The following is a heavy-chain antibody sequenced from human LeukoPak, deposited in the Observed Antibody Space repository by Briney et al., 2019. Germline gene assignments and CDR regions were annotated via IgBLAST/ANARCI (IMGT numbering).Heavy chain of an antibody. D-gene: IGHD1-26*01. CDR2: IKQDGSEK. CDR1: GFTFSSYW. V-gene: IGHV3-7*01. J-gene: IGHJ4*02. CDR3: VRSMNGRYGFFDY. Sequence: GGSLRLSCAASGFTFSSYWMSWVRQAPGKGLEWVANIKQDGSEKYYVDSVKGRFTISRDNAKNSLYLQMNSLRAEDTAVYYCVRSMNGRYGFFDYWGQGTLVTVSA.